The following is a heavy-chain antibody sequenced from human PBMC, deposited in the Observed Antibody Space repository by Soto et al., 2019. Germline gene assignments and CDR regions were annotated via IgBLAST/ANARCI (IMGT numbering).Heavy chain of an antibody. CDR1: GFTFSSYW. V-gene: IGHV3-74*01. CDR3: ARDGYYYDSSGDYVFSY. Sequence: EVQLVESGGGLVQPGGSLRLSCAASGFTFSSYWMHWVRQAPGKGLVWVSRINSDGSSTSYADSVKGRFTISRDNAKNTLYLQMNSLRAEDTAVYYCARDGYYYDSSGDYVFSYWGQGTLVTVSS. CDR2: INSDGSST. D-gene: IGHD3-22*01. J-gene: IGHJ4*02.